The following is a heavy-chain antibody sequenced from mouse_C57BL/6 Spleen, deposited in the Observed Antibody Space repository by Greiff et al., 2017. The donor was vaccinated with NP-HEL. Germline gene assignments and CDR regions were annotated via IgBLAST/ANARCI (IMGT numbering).Heavy chain of an antibody. J-gene: IGHJ1*03. CDR1: GYTFTDYN. V-gene: IGHV1-22*01. D-gene: IGHD1-1*01. Sequence: VQLQQSGPELVKPGASVKMSCKASGYTFTDYNMHWVKQSHGKSLEWIGYINPNNGGTSYNQKFKGKATLTVNKSSSTAYMELRSLTSEDSAVYYCARGGSYGSSFHWYFDVWGTGTTVTVSS. CDR3: ARGGSYGSSFHWYFDV. CDR2: INPNNGGT.